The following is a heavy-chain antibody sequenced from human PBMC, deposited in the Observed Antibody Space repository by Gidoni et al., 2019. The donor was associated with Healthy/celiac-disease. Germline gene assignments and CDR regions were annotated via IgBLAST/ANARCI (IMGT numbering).Heavy chain of an antibody. V-gene: IGHV3-48*03. D-gene: IGHD4-17*01. CDR3: ARDPGPHNEYGDYFV. Sequence: EVQLVESGGGLVQPGGSLRLSCAASGFTFSSYEMNWVRQAQGKGLEWVSYISSSGSTIYYADAVKGRFTISRDNAKNSLYLQMNSLRAEDTAVYYCARDPGPHNEYGDYFVWGQGTTVTVSS. CDR2: ISSSGSTI. CDR1: GFTFSSYE. J-gene: IGHJ6*02.